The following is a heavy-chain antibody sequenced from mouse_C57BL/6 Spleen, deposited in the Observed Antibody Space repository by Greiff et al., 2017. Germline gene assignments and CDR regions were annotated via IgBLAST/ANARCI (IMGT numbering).Heavy chain of an antibody. V-gene: IGHV1-53*01. CDR2: INPSNGGT. D-gene: IGHD3-2*02. CDR3: ARRGGSGYREYYFDY. J-gene: IGHJ2*01. Sequence: QVQLQPPGTELVKPGASVKLSCKASGYTFTSYWMHWVKQRPGQGLEWIGNINPSNGGTNYNEKFNSKATLTVDKSSSTAYMQLSSLTSEDSAVYYCARRGGSGYREYYFDYWGQGTTLTVSS. CDR1: GYTFTSYW.